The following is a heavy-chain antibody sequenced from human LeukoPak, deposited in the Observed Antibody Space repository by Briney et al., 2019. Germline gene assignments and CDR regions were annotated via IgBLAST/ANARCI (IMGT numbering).Heavy chain of an antibody. V-gene: IGHV4-38-2*02. J-gene: IGHJ4*02. Sequence: PSETLSLTCTVSGYSISNGYYWGWIRQPPGKGLEWVGSIYHRGSTYYNPSLRSRVTISLDRSKKKFTLKLTSVTAADTAVYFCARGAEYYAIWRGYAGYSDYWGQGISVTVSS. CDR3: ARGAEYYAIWRGYAGYSDY. D-gene: IGHD3-3*01. CDR1: GYSISNGYY. CDR2: IYHRGST.